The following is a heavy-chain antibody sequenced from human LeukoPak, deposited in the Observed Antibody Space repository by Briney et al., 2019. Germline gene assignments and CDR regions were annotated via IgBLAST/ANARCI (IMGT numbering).Heavy chain of an antibody. CDR3: ARGRIGYYFLRVPLDP. CDR1: GGSFSGYN. Sequence: NPSETLSLTCAVYGGSFSGYNWSWIRQPPGKGLEWIGEINHSGSTNYNPSLKSRVTISVDTSKNQFSLKLSSVTAADTAVYYCARGRIGYYFLRVPLDPWGQGTLVTVSS. D-gene: IGHD3-3*01. J-gene: IGHJ5*02. CDR2: INHSGST. V-gene: IGHV4-34*01.